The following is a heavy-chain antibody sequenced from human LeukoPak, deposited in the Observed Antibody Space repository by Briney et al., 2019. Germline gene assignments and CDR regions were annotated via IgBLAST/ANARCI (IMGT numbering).Heavy chain of an antibody. V-gene: IGHV3-11*01. Sequence: GGSLRLSCAASGFTFSDYYMSWIRQAPGKGLEWVSYISSSGSTIYYADSVKGRITISRDNAKNSLYLQMNSLGAEDTAVYYCARSHEWLVLWGDYFDYWGQGTLVTVSS. CDR2: ISSSGSTI. D-gene: IGHD6-19*01. CDR1: GFTFSDYY. CDR3: ARSHEWLVLWGDYFDY. J-gene: IGHJ4*02.